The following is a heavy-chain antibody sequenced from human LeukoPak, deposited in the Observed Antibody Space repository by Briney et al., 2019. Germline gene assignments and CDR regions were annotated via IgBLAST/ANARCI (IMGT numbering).Heavy chain of an antibody. CDR3: AREFDIGDYGGPHDAFDI. D-gene: IGHD4-23*01. CDR2: INHSGST. Sequence: SETLSLTCAVYGGSFSGYYWSWIRQPPGKGLEWIGEINHSGSTNYNPSLKSRVTISVDTSKNQFSLKLSSVTAVDTAVYYCAREFDIGDYGGPHDAFDIWGQGTMVTVSS. CDR1: GGSFSGYY. J-gene: IGHJ3*02. V-gene: IGHV4-34*01.